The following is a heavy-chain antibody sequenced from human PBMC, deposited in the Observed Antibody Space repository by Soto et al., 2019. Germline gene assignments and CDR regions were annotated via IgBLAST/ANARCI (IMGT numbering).Heavy chain of an antibody. CDR1: GGSVSSGSYY. CDR3: ARRRIAAAGEFDY. D-gene: IGHD6-13*01. V-gene: IGHV4-61*01. Sequence: LSLTCTVSGGSVSSGSYYWSWIRQPPGKGLEWIGYIYYSGSTNYNPSLKSRVTISVDTSKNQFSLKLSSVTAADTAVYYCARRRIAAAGEFDYWGQGTLVTVSS. J-gene: IGHJ4*02. CDR2: IYYSGST.